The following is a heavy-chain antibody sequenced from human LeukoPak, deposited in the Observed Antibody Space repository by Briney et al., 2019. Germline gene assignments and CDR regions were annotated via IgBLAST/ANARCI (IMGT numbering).Heavy chain of an antibody. D-gene: IGHD1-26*01. CDR1: GGSISSSSYY. CDR3: ASGGYSGSYYTPPDY. CDR2: IYTSGST. V-gene: IGHV4-61*02. J-gene: IGHJ4*02. Sequence: PSETLSLTCTVSGGSISSSSYYWGWIRQPPGKGLEWIGRIYTSGSTNYSPSLKSRVTISVDTSKNQFSLKVTSVTAADTAVYYCASGGYSGSYYTPPDYWGRGTLVTVSS.